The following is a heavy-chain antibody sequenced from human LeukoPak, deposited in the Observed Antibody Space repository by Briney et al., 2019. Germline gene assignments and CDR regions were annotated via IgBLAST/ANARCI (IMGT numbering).Heavy chain of an antibody. J-gene: IGHJ4*02. V-gene: IGHV4-59*12. CDR3: ARDLGYYDSSGYYAIG. CDR2: IYYSGST. CDR1: GGSISSYY. D-gene: IGHD3-22*01. Sequence: SETLSLTCTVSGGSISSYYWSWIRQPPGKGLEWIGYIYYSGSTNYNPSLKSRVTISVDTSKNQFSLKLSSVTAADTAVYYCARDLGYYDSSGYYAIGWGQGTLVTVSS.